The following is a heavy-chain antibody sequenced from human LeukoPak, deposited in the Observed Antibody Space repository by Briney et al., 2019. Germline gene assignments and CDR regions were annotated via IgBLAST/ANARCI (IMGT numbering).Heavy chain of an antibody. Sequence: GGSLRLSCAASGFTFSSYAMNWVRQAPGKGLEWVSALSGSSGSAYYADSVKGRFTISRDNSKNTLYLQMNSLRAEDTAVYYCAKGFIVGATFDYWGQGTLVTVSS. CDR3: AKGFIVGATFDY. CDR2: LSGSSGSA. D-gene: IGHD1-26*01. CDR1: GFTFSSYA. V-gene: IGHV3-23*01. J-gene: IGHJ4*02.